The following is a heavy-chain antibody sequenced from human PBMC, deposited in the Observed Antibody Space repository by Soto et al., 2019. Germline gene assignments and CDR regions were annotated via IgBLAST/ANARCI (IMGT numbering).Heavy chain of an antibody. CDR2: ISWNSGSI. V-gene: IGHV3-9*01. J-gene: IGHJ3*02. CDR1: GFTFDDYA. D-gene: IGHD3-16*02. CDR3: AKEFALNSSLYDYIWGSYRVAPFDI. Sequence: EVQLVESGGGLVQPGRSLRLSCAASGFTFDDYAMHWVRQAPGKGLEWVSGISWNSGSIGYADSVKGRFTISRDNAKNSLYLQMNSLRAEDTALYYCAKEFALNSSLYDYIWGSYRVAPFDIWGQGTMVTVSS.